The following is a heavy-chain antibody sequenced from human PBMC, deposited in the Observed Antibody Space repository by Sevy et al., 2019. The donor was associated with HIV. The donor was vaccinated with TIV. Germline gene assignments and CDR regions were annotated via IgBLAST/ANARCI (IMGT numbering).Heavy chain of an antibody. D-gene: IGHD6-13*01. CDR3: ATHAGIAAAGRAFDY. J-gene: IGHJ4*02. CDR1: GFTFSDHY. V-gene: IGHV3-72*01. Sequence: GGSLRLSCVASGFTFSDHYMEWVRQAPGKGLEWVGRIRNKADGYTTEYSASVEGRFTISRDESKNSLYVQMNSLKAEGTAVYYCATHAGIAAAGRAFDYWGQGTLVTVSS. CDR2: IRNKADGYTT.